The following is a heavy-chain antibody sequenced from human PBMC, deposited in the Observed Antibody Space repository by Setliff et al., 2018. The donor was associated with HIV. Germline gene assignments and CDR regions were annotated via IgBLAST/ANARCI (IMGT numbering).Heavy chain of an antibody. J-gene: IGHJ4*02. D-gene: IGHD3-3*01. V-gene: IGHV4-59*01. CDR1: GVSISNYY. CDR3: ARDQSDWFY. Sequence: SETLSLTCTVSGVSISNYYWSWIRQPPGKGLEWIGYMYYSGNTNYNPSLKSRVTISVDTSKGQFSLKLNPVTAADTAVYYCARDQSDWFYWGQGTLVTVS. CDR2: MYYSGNT.